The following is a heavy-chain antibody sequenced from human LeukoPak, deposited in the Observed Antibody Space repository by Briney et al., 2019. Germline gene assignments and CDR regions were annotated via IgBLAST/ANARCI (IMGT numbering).Heavy chain of an antibody. Sequence: ASVKVSCKASGYTFTGYYMHWVRQAPGQGLEWMGWINPNSGGTNYAQKFQGRVTMTRDTSISTAYMELSRLKSDDTAVYYCASDIAVAGLFDYWGQGTLVTVSS. D-gene: IGHD6-19*01. CDR3: ASDIAVAGLFDY. J-gene: IGHJ4*02. V-gene: IGHV1-2*02. CDR1: GYTFTGYY. CDR2: INPNSGGT.